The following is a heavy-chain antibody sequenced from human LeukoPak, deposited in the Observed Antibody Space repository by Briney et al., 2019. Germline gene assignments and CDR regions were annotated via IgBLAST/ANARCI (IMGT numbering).Heavy chain of an antibody. D-gene: IGHD3-9*01. CDR3: ARDLDWLNYYFDY. J-gene: IGHJ4*02. Sequence: SETLSLTCTVSGGSISSYYWSWIRQPPGKGLEWIGYIYYSGSTNYNPSLKSRVTISVDTSKNQFSLKLSSVTAADTAVYYCARDLDWLNYYFDYWGQGTLVTVSS. V-gene: IGHV4-59*12. CDR2: IYYSGST. CDR1: GGSISSYY.